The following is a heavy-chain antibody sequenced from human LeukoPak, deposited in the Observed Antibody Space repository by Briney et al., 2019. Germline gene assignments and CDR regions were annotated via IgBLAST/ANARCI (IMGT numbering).Heavy chain of an antibody. Sequence: PGGSLRLSCAASGFTVSSACMTWVRQTPGRGLEWVSVIYSGGGTYYADSVKGRFTISRDSSKNTLYLQMNSLRAEDTAVYYCAKSYPYKFWGQGTMVTVSS. V-gene: IGHV3-53*01. CDR3: AKSYPYKF. CDR1: GFTVSSAC. J-gene: IGHJ3*01. D-gene: IGHD1-1*01. CDR2: IYSGGGT.